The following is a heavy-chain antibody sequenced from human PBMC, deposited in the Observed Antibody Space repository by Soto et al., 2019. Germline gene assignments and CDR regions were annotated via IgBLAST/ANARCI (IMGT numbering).Heavy chain of an antibody. CDR3: AKSSMHFFYFDY. V-gene: IGHV3-30*18. Sequence: PGGSLRLSCAASGFTFSSYGMHWVRQAPGKGLEWVAVISYDGSNILYADSLKGRFTISRDNSKKKVYLQMNSLRPEDTAVYYCAKSSMHFFYFDYWGQEILVTVSS. CDR2: ISYDGSNI. D-gene: IGHD3-3*02. J-gene: IGHJ4*02. CDR1: GFTFSSYG.